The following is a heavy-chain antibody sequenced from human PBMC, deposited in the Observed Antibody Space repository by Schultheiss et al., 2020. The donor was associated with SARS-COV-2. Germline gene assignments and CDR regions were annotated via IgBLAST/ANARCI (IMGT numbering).Heavy chain of an antibody. CDR3: AREHFSTSPTDY. Sequence: GGSLRLSCAASGFTFSTYWMHWVRQAPGKGLVWVSRIKRDGTTTSYADFVKGRFTVSRDNAKNTLYLQMNSLRAEDTAVYYCAREHFSTSPTDYWGQGTLVTVSS. CDR2: IKRDGTTT. CDR1: GFTFSTYW. J-gene: IGHJ4*02. D-gene: IGHD2-2*01. V-gene: IGHV3-74*01.